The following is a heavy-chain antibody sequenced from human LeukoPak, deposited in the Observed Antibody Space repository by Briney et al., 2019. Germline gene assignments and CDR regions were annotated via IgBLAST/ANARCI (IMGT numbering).Heavy chain of an antibody. CDR1: GYTFTSYD. CDR3: ARGRGGPKEVVVAAIDY. Sequence: ASVTVSCTASGYTFTSYDINWVRQATGQGLEWIGWMNPNSGNTGYAQKFQGRVTMTRNTSISTAYMELSSLRSEDTAVYYCARGRGGPKEVVVAAIDYWGQGTLVTVSS. V-gene: IGHV1-8*01. D-gene: IGHD2-15*01. CDR2: MNPNSGNT. J-gene: IGHJ4*02.